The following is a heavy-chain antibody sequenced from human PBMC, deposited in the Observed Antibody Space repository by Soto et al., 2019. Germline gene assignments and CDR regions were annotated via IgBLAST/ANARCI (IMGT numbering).Heavy chain of an antibody. Sequence: SETLSLTCTVSGGSISSYYWSWIRQPPGKGLEWIGYIYYSGSTNYNPSLKSRVTISVDMSKNQFSLKLSSVTAADTAVYYCARGVRTGTTFWFDPWGQGTLVTVSS. CDR3: ARGVRTGTTFWFDP. J-gene: IGHJ5*02. CDR1: GGSISSYY. CDR2: IYYSGST. D-gene: IGHD1-1*01. V-gene: IGHV4-59*01.